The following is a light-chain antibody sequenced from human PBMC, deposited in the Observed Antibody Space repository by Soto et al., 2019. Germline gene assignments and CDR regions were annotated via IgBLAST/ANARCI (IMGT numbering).Light chain of an antibody. CDR3: QQYNSYWT. CDR1: QNIRSR. Sequence: DFQMTQSPSTLSASVGDRGTITCRASQNIRSRLAWFQQKPAKAPKLLIYDASSLESGVASRFSGSGSGTEFTLTISSLQPDDFATYYCQQYNSYWTFGQGTKV. J-gene: IGKJ1*01. V-gene: IGKV1-5*01. CDR2: DAS.